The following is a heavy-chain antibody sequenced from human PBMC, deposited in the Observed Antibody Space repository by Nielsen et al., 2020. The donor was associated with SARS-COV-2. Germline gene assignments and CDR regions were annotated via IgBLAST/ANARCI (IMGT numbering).Heavy chain of an antibody. CDR1: GFTFSSYS. CDR2: ISSSSSYI. CDR3: ARGRYGSGSTLEY. J-gene: IGHJ4*02. D-gene: IGHD3-10*01. Sequence: LSLTCAASGFTFSSYSVNWVRQAPGKGLEWVSSISSSSSYIYYADSVKGRFTISRDNAKNSLYLQMNSLRAEDTAVYYCARGRYGSGSTLEYWGQGTLVTVSS. V-gene: IGHV3-21*01.